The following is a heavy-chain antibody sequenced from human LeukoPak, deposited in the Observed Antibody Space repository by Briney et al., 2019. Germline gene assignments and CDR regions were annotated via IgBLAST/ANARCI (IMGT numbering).Heavy chain of an antibody. V-gene: IGHV4-34*01. CDR1: GFAFSDYY. D-gene: IGHD5-24*01. Sequence: GSLRLSCAASGFAFSDYYMSWIRQPPGKGPEWIGEISHSEGTHYNPSLKSRVTISEDTSKNQFFLNLNSVTAADTAVYYCARGMDAYKTGYWGQGTLVTVSS. CDR2: ISHSEGT. CDR3: ARGMDAYKTGY. J-gene: IGHJ4*02.